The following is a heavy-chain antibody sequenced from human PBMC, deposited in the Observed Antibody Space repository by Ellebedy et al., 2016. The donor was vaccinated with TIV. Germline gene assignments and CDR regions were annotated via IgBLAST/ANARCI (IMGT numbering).Heavy chain of an antibody. CDR2: IYYSGTT. CDR1: GGSISGYY. Sequence: MPSETLSLTCTVSGGSISGYYWSYIRQPPGKTLEWIGYIYYSGTTNYNPSLKSRVPISVYTSKNQFSLNLSSVTAADTAVYYCARGPYRGAVDFWGQGSLVTVSS. J-gene: IGHJ4*02. D-gene: IGHD1-26*01. V-gene: IGHV4-59*01. CDR3: ARGPYRGAVDF.